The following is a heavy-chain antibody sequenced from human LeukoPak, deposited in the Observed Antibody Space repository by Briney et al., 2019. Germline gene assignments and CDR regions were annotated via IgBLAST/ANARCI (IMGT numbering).Heavy chain of an antibody. CDR3: VRGGPSTWS. V-gene: IGHV3-74*01. J-gene: IGHJ5*02. D-gene: IGHD2-15*01. Sequence: GGSLRLSCAVSGFTFKLYWMHWVRQAPGRGPVWVSRINHDGSDTIYADSVRGRFTISRDDAKNTLYLQMNNLRAEDTAVYYCVRGGPSTWSWGQGTLVTVSS. CDR2: INHDGSDT. CDR1: GFTFKLYW.